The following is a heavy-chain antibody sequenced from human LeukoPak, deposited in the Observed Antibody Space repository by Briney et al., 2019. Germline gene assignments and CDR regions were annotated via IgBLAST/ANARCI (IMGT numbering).Heavy chain of an antibody. CDR3: ARDNSVEDTAWWFDP. D-gene: IGHD4-23*01. CDR2: INPSGDNT. J-gene: IGHJ5*02. Sequence: ASVKVSCKASGYTFTNYYIHWVRQAPGQGLEWMGIINPSGDNTWYAQKFQGRVTMTRDMPTSTAYMELSSLRSEDTAVYYCARDNSVEDTAWWFDPWGQGTLVTVSS. V-gene: IGHV1-46*01. CDR1: GYTFTNYY.